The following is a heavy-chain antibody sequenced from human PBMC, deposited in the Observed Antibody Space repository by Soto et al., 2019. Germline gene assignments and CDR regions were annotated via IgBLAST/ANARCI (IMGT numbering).Heavy chain of an antibody. CDR2: IYYSGST. D-gene: IGHD2-2*02. CDR1: GGSISRSTYY. CDR3: ARQVPAAIRLGWLDP. Sequence: SETLSLTCTVSGGSISRSTYYWGWIRQPPGKGLEWIGSIYYSGSTYYRPSLKSRVTISVDTSKNQFSLKLSSVTAADTAVYYRARQVPAAIRLGWLDPWGQGTLVTVSS. J-gene: IGHJ5*02. V-gene: IGHV4-39*01.